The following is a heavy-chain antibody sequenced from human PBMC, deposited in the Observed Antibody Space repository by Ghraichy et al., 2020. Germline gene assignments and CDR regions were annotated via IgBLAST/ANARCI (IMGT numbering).Heavy chain of an antibody. J-gene: IGHJ6*02. D-gene: IGHD2-8*01. CDR2: INPNSGGT. Sequence: ASVKVSCKASGYTFTGYYMHWVRQAPGQGLEWMGWINPNSGGTNYAQKFQGWVTMTRDTSISTAYMELSRLRSDDTAVYYCARGAMVYAPGYYYYGMDVWGQGTTVTVSS. V-gene: IGHV1-2*04. CDR3: ARGAMVYAPGYYYYGMDV. CDR1: GYTFTGYY.